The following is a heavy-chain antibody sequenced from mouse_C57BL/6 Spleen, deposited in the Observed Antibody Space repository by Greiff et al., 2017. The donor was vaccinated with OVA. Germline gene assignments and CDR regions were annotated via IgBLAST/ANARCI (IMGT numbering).Heavy chain of an antibody. D-gene: IGHD4-1*01. J-gene: IGHJ2*01. CDR3: ARYRENWYYFDY. CDR2: IRNKANGYTT. CDR1: GFTFTDYY. Sequence: EVKLMESGGGLVQPGGSLSLSCAASGFTFTDYYMSWVRQPPGKALEWLGFIRNKANGYTTEYSASVKGRFTISRDNSQSILYLQMNALRAEDSATYYCARYRENWYYFDYWGQGTTLTVSS. V-gene: IGHV7-3*01.